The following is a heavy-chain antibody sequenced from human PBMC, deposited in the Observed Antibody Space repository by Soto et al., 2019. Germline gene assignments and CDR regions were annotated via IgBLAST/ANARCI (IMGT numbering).Heavy chain of an antibody. D-gene: IGHD3-22*01. CDR1: GFTFSSYS. CDR3: ARDYYDSSGYNPWSY. CDR2: ISSSSSTI. J-gene: IGHJ4*02. V-gene: IGHV3-48*02. Sequence: EVQLVESGGGLVQPGGYLRLSCAASGFTFSSYSMNWVRQAPGKGLEWGSYISSSSSTIYYAASVKGRFTISRDNAKNSLYLQMNSLRDEDTAVYYCARDYYDSSGYNPWSYWGQGTLVTVSS.